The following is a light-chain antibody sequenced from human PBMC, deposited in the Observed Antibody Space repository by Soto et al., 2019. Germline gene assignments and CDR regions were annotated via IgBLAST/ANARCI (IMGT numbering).Light chain of an antibody. V-gene: IGLV2-14*01. J-gene: IGLJ3*02. Sequence: QSVLTQPASVSGSPGQSITISCTGSSSDVRAYKYVSWFQQHPGKAPKLIIYEVSNRPSGVSDRFSGSKSGNTASLTISGLQAEDEADYHCSSYTTTTAWVFGGGTKLTVL. CDR1: SSDVRAYKY. CDR2: EVS. CDR3: SSYTTTTAWV.